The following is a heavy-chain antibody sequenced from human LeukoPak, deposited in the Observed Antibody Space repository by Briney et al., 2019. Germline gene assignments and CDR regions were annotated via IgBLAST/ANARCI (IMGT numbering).Heavy chain of an antibody. CDR1: GGTFTSYA. Sequence: SVTVSCKASGGTFTSYAISWVRQAPGQGLEWMGRIIPFLGIANYAQKFQGRVTITADKSTRTAYMELSSLRSEDTAVYYCASGSSGYYTIDYWGQGALVTVSS. CDR2: IIPFLGIA. CDR3: ASGSSGYYTIDY. J-gene: IGHJ4*02. D-gene: IGHD3-22*01. V-gene: IGHV1-69*04.